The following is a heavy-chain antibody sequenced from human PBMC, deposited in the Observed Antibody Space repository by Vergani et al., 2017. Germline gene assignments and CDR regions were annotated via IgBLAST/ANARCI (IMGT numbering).Heavy chain of an antibody. V-gene: IGHV3-33*06. CDR3: AKAAVAGSYDAFDI. D-gene: IGHD6-19*01. Sequence: VQLVESGGGLVKPGGSLRLSCAASGFTFSSYGMHWVRQAPGKGLEWVAVIWYDGSNKYYADSVKGRFTISRDNSKNTLYLQMNSLRAEDTAVYYCAKAAVAGSYDAFDIWGQGTMVTVSS. CDR2: IWYDGSNK. CDR1: GFTFSSYG. J-gene: IGHJ3*02.